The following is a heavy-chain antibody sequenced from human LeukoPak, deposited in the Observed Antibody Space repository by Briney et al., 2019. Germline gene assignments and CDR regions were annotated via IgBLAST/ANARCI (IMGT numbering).Heavy chain of an antibody. J-gene: IGHJ6*03. CDR1: GYTFTGYF. V-gene: IGHV1-2*02. CDR3: ARGGLPVYYYYMYV. CDR2: INPNSGGT. D-gene: IGHD1-26*01. Sequence: ASVKVSCKTSGYTFTGYFMHWVRQAPGQGLEWMGWINPNSGGTNYPQKFQDRVTMTRDTSISTAYMELSRLRSDDTAIYYCARGGLPVYYYYMYVWGKGTTVTVSS.